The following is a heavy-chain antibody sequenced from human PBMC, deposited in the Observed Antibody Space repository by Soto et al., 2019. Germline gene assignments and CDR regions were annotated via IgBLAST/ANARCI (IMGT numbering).Heavy chain of an antibody. CDR3: ARAPAGDYTLYHYYTMDV. Sequence: QVQLVASGGGVVQPGTSLRLSCEASGFTFSDHAMPWVRQAPGKGLEWVAVVWFDGGNKFYTDSVKGRFTISRDNSKNTLFLLMNSLRVVDTAVYYCARAPAGDYTLYHYYTMDVWGQGTPVTVSS. V-gene: IGHV3-33*01. CDR1: GFTFSDHA. D-gene: IGHD4-17*01. CDR2: VWFDGGNK. J-gene: IGHJ6*02.